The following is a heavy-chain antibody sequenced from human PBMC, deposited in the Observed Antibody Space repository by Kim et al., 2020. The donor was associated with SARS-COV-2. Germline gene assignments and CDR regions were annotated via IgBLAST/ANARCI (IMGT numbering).Heavy chain of an antibody. CDR3: ARGPLWFGELIYLVDY. CDR1: GFTFSSYW. CDR2: IKQDGSEK. J-gene: IGHJ4*02. Sequence: GGSLRLSCAASGFTFSSYWMSWVRQAPGKGLEWVANIKQDGSEKYYVDSVKGRFTISRDNAKNSLYLQMNSLRAEDTAVYYCARGPLWFGELIYLVDYWGQGTLVTVSS. V-gene: IGHV3-7*03. D-gene: IGHD3-10*01.